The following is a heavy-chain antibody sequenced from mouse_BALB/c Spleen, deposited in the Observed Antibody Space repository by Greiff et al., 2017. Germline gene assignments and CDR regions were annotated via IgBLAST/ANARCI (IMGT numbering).Heavy chain of an antibody. CDR1: GYAFSSYW. Sequence: QVQLQQSGAELVRPGSSVKISCKASGYAFSSYWMNWVKQRPGQGLEWIGQIYPGDGDTNYNGKFKGKAALTADKSSSTAYMQLSSLTSEDSAVYFCARYDGEYAMDYWGQGTSVTVSS. CDR3: ARYDGEYAMDY. CDR2: IYPGDGDT. D-gene: IGHD2-12*01. V-gene: IGHV1-80*01. J-gene: IGHJ4*01.